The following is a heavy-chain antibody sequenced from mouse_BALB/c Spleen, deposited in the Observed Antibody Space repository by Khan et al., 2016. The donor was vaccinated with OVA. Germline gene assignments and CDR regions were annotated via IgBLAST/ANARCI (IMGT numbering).Heavy chain of an antibody. J-gene: IGHJ3*01. CDR1: GFSLTNYG. CDR2: IWSVGST. V-gene: IGHV2-2*02. D-gene: IGHD2-4*01. Sequence: QVQLKQSGPGLVQPSQSLSITCTVSGFSLTNYGVHWVRQSPGKGLEWLGVIWSVGSTDYNAAFISRLNIIKDNSKSQAFFKMNSLQTNDTAIYYCARNHDYDEGLAYWGQGTLVSVSA. CDR3: ARNHDYDEGLAY.